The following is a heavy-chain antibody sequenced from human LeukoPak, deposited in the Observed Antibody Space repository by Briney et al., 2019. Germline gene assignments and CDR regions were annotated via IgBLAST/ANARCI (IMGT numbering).Heavy chain of an antibody. Sequence: GGSLRLSCAASGFTFSSYGMHWVRQAPGKGLEWVAVICYDGSNKYYADSVKGRFTISRDNSKCTLYLQMNSLRAEDTAVYYCASSSSWLFLNAEVNGMDVWGKGTTVTVSS. CDR3: ASSSSWLFLNAEVNGMDV. V-gene: IGHV3-33*01. CDR1: GFTFSSYG. CDR2: ICYDGSNK. D-gene: IGHD6-13*01. J-gene: IGHJ6*04.